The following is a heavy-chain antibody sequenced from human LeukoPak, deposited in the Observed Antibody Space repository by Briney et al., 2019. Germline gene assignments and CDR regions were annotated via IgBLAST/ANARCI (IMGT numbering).Heavy chain of an antibody. D-gene: IGHD6-19*01. J-gene: IGHJ3*02. CDR1: GGTFSSYA. Sequence: ASVKVSCKASGGTFSSYAISWVRQAPGQGLEWMGGIIPIFGTANYAQKFQGRVTITADKSTSTAYMELSSLRPEDTAVYYCAREKPHPTPLKPVIAVAGNQSPDAFDIWGQGTMVTVSS. CDR3: AREKPHPTPLKPVIAVAGNQSPDAFDI. V-gene: IGHV1-69*06. CDR2: IIPIFGTA.